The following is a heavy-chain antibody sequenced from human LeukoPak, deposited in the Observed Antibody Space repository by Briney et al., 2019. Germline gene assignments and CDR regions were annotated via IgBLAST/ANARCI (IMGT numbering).Heavy chain of an antibody. Sequence: SVKVSCKASGGTFSSYAISWVRQAPGQGLEWMGRIIPILGIANYAQKFQSRVTITADKSTSTAYMELSSLRSEDTAVYYCARGVPRLGSSGYHYYFDYWGQGTLVTVSS. CDR1: GGTFSSYA. V-gene: IGHV1-69*04. CDR3: ARGVPRLGSSGYHYYFDY. D-gene: IGHD3-22*01. J-gene: IGHJ4*02. CDR2: IIPILGIA.